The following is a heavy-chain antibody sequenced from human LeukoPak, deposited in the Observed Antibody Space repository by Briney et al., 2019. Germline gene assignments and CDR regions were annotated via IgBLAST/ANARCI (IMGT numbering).Heavy chain of an antibody. CDR1: GGSISSSSYF. CDR2: IYYSGST. Sequence: SETLSLTCTVSGGSISSSSYFWGWIRQPPGKGLEWIGNIYYSGSTYYNPSLKSRVTISVDTSKNQFSLKLSSVTAADTAMYYCARDYQQLGYFDYWGQGTLVTVSS. J-gene: IGHJ4*02. CDR3: ARDYQQLGYFDY. D-gene: IGHD6-13*01. V-gene: IGHV4-39*02.